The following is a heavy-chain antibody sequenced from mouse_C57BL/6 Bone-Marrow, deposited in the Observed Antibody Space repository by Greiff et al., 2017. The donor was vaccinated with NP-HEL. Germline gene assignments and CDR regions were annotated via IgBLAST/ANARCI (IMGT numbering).Heavy chain of an antibody. V-gene: IGHV1-53*01. J-gene: IGHJ2*01. Sequence: QVQLQQPGTELVKPGASVKLSCKASGYTFTSYWMHWVKQRPGQGLEWIGNINPSNGGTNYNEKFKSKATLTVDKSSSTAYMQLSSLTSEDSAVYNWARDWVITTVVATGYYCDYWGQGTTLTVSS. CDR3: ARDWVITTVVATGYYCDY. D-gene: IGHD1-1*01. CDR2: INPSNGGT. CDR1: GYTFTSYW.